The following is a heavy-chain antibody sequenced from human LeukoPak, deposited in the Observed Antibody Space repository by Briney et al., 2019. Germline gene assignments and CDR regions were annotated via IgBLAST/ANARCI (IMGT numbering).Heavy chain of an antibody. Sequence: PGGSLRLSCAASGFTFSSYWMSWVRQAPGKGLEWVANIKQDGSEKYYVDSVKGRFTISRDNAKNSLYLQMNSLRTEDTALYYCAKDIEYVGSGSYFGAFDIWGQGTMVTVSS. D-gene: IGHD1-26*01. V-gene: IGHV3-7*03. CDR3: AKDIEYVGSGSYFGAFDI. J-gene: IGHJ3*02. CDR2: IKQDGSEK. CDR1: GFTFSSYW.